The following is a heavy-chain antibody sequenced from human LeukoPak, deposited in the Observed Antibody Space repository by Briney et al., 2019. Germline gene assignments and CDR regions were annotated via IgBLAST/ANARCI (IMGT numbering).Heavy chain of an antibody. V-gene: IGHV1-18*01. Sequence: ASVTVSCKASGYTFTIYGISWVRQAPGQGLEWMGWISAYNGNTNYAQKLQGRVTMTTDTSTSTAYMELRSLRSDDTAVYYCARVGNYYYYMDVWGEGTTVTVSS. CDR1: GYTFTIYG. J-gene: IGHJ6*03. CDR2: ISAYNGNT. CDR3: ARVGNYYYYMDV.